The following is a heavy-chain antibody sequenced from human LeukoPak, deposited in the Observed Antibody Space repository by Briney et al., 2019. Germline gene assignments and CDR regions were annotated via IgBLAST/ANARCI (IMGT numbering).Heavy chain of an antibody. CDR2: ISGSGSST. V-gene: IGHV3-23*01. CDR3: AKVRIQLWSYFDY. J-gene: IGHJ4*02. CDR1: GFTFWDYS. D-gene: IGHD5-18*01. Sequence: GGALRLSCSASGFTFWDYSLSWVRQAPGEGLQGVSAISGSGSSTYYADSVKGRFTISRDNSDNTVYLQMNSLRAEDTAVYYCAKVRIQLWSYFDYWGQGTLVTVSS.